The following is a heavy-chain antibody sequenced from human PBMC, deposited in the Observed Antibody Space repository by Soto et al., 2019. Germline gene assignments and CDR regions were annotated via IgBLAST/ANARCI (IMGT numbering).Heavy chain of an antibody. J-gene: IGHJ5*02. V-gene: IGHV4-30-2*01. CDR2: IYHSGST. CDR1: GGSISSGGYS. Sequence: QLQLQESGSGLVKPSQTLSLTCAVSGGSISSGGYSWSWIRQPPGKGLEWIGYIYHSGSTYYNPSLKSRVTISVDRSKNQFSLKLSSATAADSAVYYCAGVRGPYCGGECYPPTPNWFDPWGQGTLVTVSS. D-gene: IGHD2-21*01. CDR3: AGVRGPYCGGECYPPTPNWFDP.